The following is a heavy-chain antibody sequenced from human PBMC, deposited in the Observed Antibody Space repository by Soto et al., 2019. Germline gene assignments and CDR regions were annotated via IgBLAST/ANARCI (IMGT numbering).Heavy chain of an antibody. Sequence: QAQLVQSGSEEEKPGASVKVSCKASGYNFDSYGISWVRQAPGQGLQWMGWISTYTGNTHYSLKFQGRVTMTTDTSTNTAFMQLRSLRVDATAVYFCVRDPSYDKGGYVGSMWGQGTLVTVAS. CDR2: ISTYTGNT. J-gene: IGHJ4*02. CDR1: GYNFDSYG. CDR3: VRDPSYDKGGYVGSM. V-gene: IGHV1-18*01. D-gene: IGHD3-22*01.